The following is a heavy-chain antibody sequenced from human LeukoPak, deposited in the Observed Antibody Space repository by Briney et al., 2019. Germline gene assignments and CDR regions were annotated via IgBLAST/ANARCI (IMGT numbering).Heavy chain of an antibody. Sequence: GKSLRLSCAASGVTFSDHGFYAIHWVRQAPGKGLGWVAVISYDGTNKYYVDSVKGRFNISRDTSKNIVVLQMSSLRVEDTAVYYCAKGAGTDGGDYYYYAMDVWGKGTPVTV. J-gene: IGHJ6*04. D-gene: IGHD6-19*01. CDR3: AKGAGTDGGDYYYYAMDV. CDR2: ISYDGTNK. V-gene: IGHV3-30*18. CDR1: GVTFSDHGFYA.